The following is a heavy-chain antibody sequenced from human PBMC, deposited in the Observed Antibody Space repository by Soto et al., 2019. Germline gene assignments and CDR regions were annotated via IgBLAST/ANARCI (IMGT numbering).Heavy chain of an antibody. V-gene: IGHV3-21*01. D-gene: IGHD3-10*01. CDR2: ISSSSSYI. CDR3: ARDSNKLLWFGASWFDP. Sequence: GGSLRLSCAASGFTFSSYSMNWVRQAPGKGLEWVSSISSSSSYIYYADSVKGRFTISRDNAKNSLYLQMNSLRAEDTAVYYCARDSNKLLWFGASWFDPWGQGTLVTVSS. CDR1: GFTFSSYS. J-gene: IGHJ5*02.